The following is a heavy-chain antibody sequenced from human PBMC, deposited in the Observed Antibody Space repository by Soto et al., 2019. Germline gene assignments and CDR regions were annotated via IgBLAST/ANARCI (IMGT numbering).Heavy chain of an antibody. CDR3: AKVLNYEPLYGDYAFDY. CDR1: GFTFSSYA. J-gene: IGHJ4*02. CDR2: ISGSGGST. V-gene: IGHV3-23*01. Sequence: GGSLRLSCAASGFTFSSYAMSWVRQAPGKGLEWVSAISGSGGSTYYADSVKGRFTISRDNSKNTLYLQMNSLRAEDTAVYYCAKVLNYEPLYGDYAFDYWGQGTLVTVSS. D-gene: IGHD4-17*01.